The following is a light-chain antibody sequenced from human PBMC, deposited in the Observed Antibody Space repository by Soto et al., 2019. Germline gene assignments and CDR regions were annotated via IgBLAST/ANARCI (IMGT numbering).Light chain of an antibody. CDR1: SSDVGGYNY. CDR3: SSYASSNILV. J-gene: IGLJ2*01. V-gene: IGLV2-8*01. Sequence: QSVLTQPPSASGSRGQSVTISCTGTSSDVGGYNYVSWYQQHPGKAPKLMIFEVSKRPSGVPDRFSGSKSGNTASLTVSGLQAEDEADYYCSSYASSNILVFGGGTQLTVL. CDR2: EVS.